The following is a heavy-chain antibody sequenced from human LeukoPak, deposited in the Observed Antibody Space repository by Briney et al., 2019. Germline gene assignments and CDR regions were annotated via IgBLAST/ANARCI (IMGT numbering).Heavy chain of an antibody. CDR1: VYTFTNYY. CDR3: ARGTPERYSGYDTYFDY. V-gene: IGHV1-46*01. D-gene: IGHD5-12*01. Sequence: ASVNVSCKASVYTFTNYYMHWVRQAPGQGLEWMGIINPSGGSTSYAQKFQGRVTMTRDTSTSTVYMELSSLRSEDTAVYYCARGTPERYSGYDTYFDYWGQGTLVTVSS. CDR2: INPSGGST. J-gene: IGHJ4*02.